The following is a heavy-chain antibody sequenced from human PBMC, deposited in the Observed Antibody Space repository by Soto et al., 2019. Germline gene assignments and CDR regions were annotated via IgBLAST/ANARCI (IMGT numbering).Heavy chain of an antibody. J-gene: IGHJ4*02. Sequence: ASVKVSCKASGYSFTSYGISWVRQAPGQGLEWMGWISAYNGNKKYAQKLQGRVTMTTDTSTDTAYMELSSLRSEDMAVYYCATLNVDTAMVTLFHEWGQGTLVTVSS. V-gene: IGHV1-18*03. D-gene: IGHD5-18*01. CDR3: ATLNVDTAMVTLFHE. CDR2: ISAYNGNK. CDR1: GYSFTSYG.